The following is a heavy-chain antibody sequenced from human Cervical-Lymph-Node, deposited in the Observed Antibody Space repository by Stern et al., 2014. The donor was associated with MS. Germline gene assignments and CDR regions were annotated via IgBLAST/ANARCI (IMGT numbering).Heavy chain of an antibody. V-gene: IGHV4-59*01. D-gene: IGHD3-16*02. CDR1: SGFIGNNY. CDR3: ARAGPYDYIWGNFRHRAFYFDS. J-gene: IGHJ4*02. Sequence: QVQLQESGPGLVKPSETLSLMCSVSSGFIGNNYWSWIRTPPGKGLEWIGHLYYIGSTYCIPSLKSRLTISLDTSKNQLSLILSSVTAADTAVYYCARAGPYDYIWGNFRHRAFYFDSWGQGALVTVSS. CDR2: LYYIGST.